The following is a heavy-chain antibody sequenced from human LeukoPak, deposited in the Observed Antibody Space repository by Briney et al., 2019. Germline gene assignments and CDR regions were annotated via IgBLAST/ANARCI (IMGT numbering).Heavy chain of an antibody. Sequence: SVTVSFKASGGTFISYAISWVRQAPGQGLEWMGGIIPIFGTANYAQKFQGRVTIITDESTSTAYMELSSLRSEDTAVYYCARGSDGYKPYYFDYWGQGTLVTVSS. CDR3: ARGSDGYKPYYFDY. V-gene: IGHV1-69*05. D-gene: IGHD5-24*01. CDR1: GGTFISYA. J-gene: IGHJ4*02. CDR2: IIPIFGTA.